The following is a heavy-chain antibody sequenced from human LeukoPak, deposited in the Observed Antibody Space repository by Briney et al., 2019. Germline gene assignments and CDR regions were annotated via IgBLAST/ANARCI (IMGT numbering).Heavy chain of an antibody. CDR2: TYYRSKWYN. CDR1: GDSVPSNSAA. Sequence: SQTLSLTCAISGDSVPSNSAAWNWIRQSPSRGLEWLGRTYYRSKWYNDYAVSVKSRITINPDTSKNQFSLQLNSVTPEDTAVYYCARSGLIAAVNCYYYGMDVWGQGTTVTVSS. D-gene: IGHD6-13*01. J-gene: IGHJ6*02. V-gene: IGHV6-1*01. CDR3: ARSGLIAAVNCYYYGMDV.